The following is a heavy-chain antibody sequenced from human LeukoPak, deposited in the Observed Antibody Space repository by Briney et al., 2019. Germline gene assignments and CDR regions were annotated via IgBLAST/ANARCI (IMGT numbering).Heavy chain of an antibody. V-gene: IGHV4-38-2*02. CDR1: GYSISSDNC. CDR2: IYYSGST. D-gene: IGHD1-26*01. CDR3: ARPAGVGAYKRWFDP. Sequence: PSETLSLTCTVSGYSISSDNCWGWVRQPPGKGLEWIGSIYYSGSTYYNPSLKSRVTISVDTSKNQFSLKLSSVTAADTAVYYCARPAGVGAYKRWFDPWGQGTLVTVSS. J-gene: IGHJ5*02.